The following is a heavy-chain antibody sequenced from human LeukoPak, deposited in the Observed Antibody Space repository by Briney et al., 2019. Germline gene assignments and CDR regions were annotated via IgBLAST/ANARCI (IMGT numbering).Heavy chain of an antibody. CDR3: AKLAVAGHYFDY. D-gene: IGHD6-19*01. Sequence: AGGSLRLPCAASGFTFDDYAMHWVRQAPGKGLEWVSGISWNSGSIGYADSVKGRFTISRDNAKNSLYLQMNSLRAEDTALYYCAKLAVAGHYFDYWGQGTLVTVSS. V-gene: IGHV3-9*01. CDR1: GFTFDDYA. J-gene: IGHJ4*02. CDR2: ISWNSGSI.